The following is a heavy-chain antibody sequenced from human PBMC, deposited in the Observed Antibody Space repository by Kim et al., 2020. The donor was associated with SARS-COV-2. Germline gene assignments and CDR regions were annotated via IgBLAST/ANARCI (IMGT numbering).Heavy chain of an antibody. Sequence: DSVKGRFTISRDNSKNTLYLQMNSLRVEDTAVYYCAKDLYRRGDYYGMDVWGQGTTVTVSS. V-gene: IGHV3-23*01. J-gene: IGHJ6*02. CDR3: AKDLYRRGDYYGMDV. D-gene: IGHD3-16*01.